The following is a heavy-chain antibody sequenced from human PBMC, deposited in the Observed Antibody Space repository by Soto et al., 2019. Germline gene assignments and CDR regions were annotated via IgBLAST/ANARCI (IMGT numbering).Heavy chain of an antibody. D-gene: IGHD4-17*01. CDR1: GLTFSSYA. V-gene: IGHV3-23*01. CDR3: ANYYGDYERTLGY. CDR2: ISGSGGST. J-gene: IGHJ4*02. Sequence: GGSLRLSCAASGLTFSSYAMNWVRQAPGKGLEWVSAISGSGGSTYYADSVKGRFTISRDNSKNTLYLQMNSLRAEDTAVYYCANYYGDYERTLGYWGQGTLVTVSS.